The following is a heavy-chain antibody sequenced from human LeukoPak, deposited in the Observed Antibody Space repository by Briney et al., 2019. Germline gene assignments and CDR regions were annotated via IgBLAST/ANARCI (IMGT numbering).Heavy chain of an antibody. D-gene: IGHD4-17*01. J-gene: IGHJ4*02. V-gene: IGHV4-59*12. CDR2: IYYTGST. CDR3: ARASSDYGDSYYFDY. Sequence: PSETLSLTCTVSGGSISSYYWSWIRQPPGKGLEWIGYIYYTGSTNYNPSLKSRVTISVDRSKNQFSLKLSSVTAADTAVYYCARASSDYGDSYYFDYWGQGTLVTVSS. CDR1: GGSISSYY.